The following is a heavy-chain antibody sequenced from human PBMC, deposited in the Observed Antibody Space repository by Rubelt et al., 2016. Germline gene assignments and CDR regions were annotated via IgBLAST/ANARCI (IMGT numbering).Heavy chain of an antibody. Sequence: QVQLQESGPGLVKPSETLSLTCTVSGGSISSYYWSWIRQPAGKGLEWIGRIYTSGSTNYNPSLKSGVSLSVDTSKNQFSLKLSSVTAADTAVYYCWGYTEQDYYYYGMDVWGQGTTVTVSS. J-gene: IGHJ6*02. CDR3: WGYTEQDYYYYGMDV. CDR1: GGSISSYY. V-gene: IGHV4-4*07. D-gene: IGHD5-18*01. CDR2: IYTSGST.